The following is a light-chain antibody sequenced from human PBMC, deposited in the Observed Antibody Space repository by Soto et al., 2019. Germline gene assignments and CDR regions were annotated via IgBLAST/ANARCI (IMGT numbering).Light chain of an antibody. J-gene: IGKJ4*01. CDR1: QSISSW. CDR3: QQYNSYPLT. V-gene: IGKV1-5*01. CDR2: DAS. Sequence: DIQMTQSPSTLSASVVGRVTITCRASQSISSWLAWYQQKPGKAPKLLIYDASSLESGVPSRFSGSGSGTEFTLTISSLQPDDFATYYCQQYNSYPLTFGGGTKVDIK.